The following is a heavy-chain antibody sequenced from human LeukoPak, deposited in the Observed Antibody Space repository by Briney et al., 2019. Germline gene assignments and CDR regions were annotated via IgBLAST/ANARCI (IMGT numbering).Heavy chain of an antibody. CDR1: GFTFSSYW. J-gene: IGHJ4*02. Sequence: GGSLRLSCAASGFTFSSYWMSWVRQAPGKGLEWVANIKQDGSEKYYVDSVKGRFTISGDNAKNSLYLQMNSLRAEDTAVYYCAREIGPATAMNDYWGQGTLVTVSS. D-gene: IGHD2-2*01. V-gene: IGHV3-7*01. CDR2: IKQDGSEK. CDR3: AREIGPATAMNDY.